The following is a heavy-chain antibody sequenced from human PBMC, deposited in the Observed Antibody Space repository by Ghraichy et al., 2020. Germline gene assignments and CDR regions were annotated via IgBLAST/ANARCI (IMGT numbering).Heavy chain of an antibody. J-gene: IGHJ6*02. CDR1: GGSIRSGGYY. D-gene: IGHD2-2*01. V-gene: IGHV4-31*03. Sequence: SLNISCTVSGGSIRSGGYYWNWIRQHPGKGLEWIGYIYYSGSTYYNPSPKSRVNISVDTSMNQFSLNLTSVTAADTAVYYCARFLVGSRSTEYFYYGMDVWGQGTTVTVSS. CDR2: IYYSGST. CDR3: ARFLVGSRSTEYFYYGMDV.